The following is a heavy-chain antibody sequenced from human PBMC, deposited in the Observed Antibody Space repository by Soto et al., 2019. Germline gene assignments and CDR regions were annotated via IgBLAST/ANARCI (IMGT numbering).Heavy chain of an antibody. CDR3: VSGWRFDP. CDR2: LYFTVNT. CDR1: GGSIRNSSHY. Sequence: PSETLSLTCTVSGGSIRNSSHYWGWIRQPPGKGLEWIGSLYFTVNTYYNPSLKSRVTISVDTSQNQFSLRLNSVTAADTAVYYCVSGWRFDPWGQGTRVTVSS. D-gene: IGHD3-10*01. V-gene: IGHV4-39*01. J-gene: IGHJ5*02.